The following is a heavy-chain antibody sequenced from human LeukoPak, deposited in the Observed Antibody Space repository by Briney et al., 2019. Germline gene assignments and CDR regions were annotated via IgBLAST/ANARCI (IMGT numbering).Heavy chain of an antibody. CDR3: ASDFGY. J-gene: IGHJ4*02. D-gene: IGHD3-10*01. CDR1: GGSISTDY. CDR2: IYTSGST. Sequence: SETLSLTCTVSGGSISTDYWTWIRQPAGKGLEWIGLIYTSGSTNYNPSLKSRVTMSLDTSKNQFSLKLTSVTAADTAVYYRASDFGYWGQGTLVTVSS. V-gene: IGHV4-4*07.